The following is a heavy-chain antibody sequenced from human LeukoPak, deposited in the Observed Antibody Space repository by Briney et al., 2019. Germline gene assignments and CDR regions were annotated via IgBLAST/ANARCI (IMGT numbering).Heavy chain of an antibody. V-gene: IGHV3-33*01. CDR3: ARGQPPSYYDMDV. Sequence: GGSLRLSCAASGFTFSSYGMHWVRQAPGKGLEREAVIWSDGSTKYYADSVKGRFTISRDNSKNTLYLQMNSLRAEDTAVYYCARGQPPSYYDMDVWGQGTTVTVSS. CDR2: IWSDGSTK. J-gene: IGHJ6*02. D-gene: IGHD6-13*01. CDR1: GFTFSSYG.